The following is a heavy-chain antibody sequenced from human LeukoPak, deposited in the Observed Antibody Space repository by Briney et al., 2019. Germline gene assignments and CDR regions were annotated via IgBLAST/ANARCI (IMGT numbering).Heavy chain of an antibody. CDR3: ARVTLLPTHIDY. J-gene: IGHJ4*02. V-gene: IGHV4-38-2*02. CDR2: IYHSGST. Sequence: SETLSLTCTVSGYSITSGYYWGWIRQPPGKGLEWIGSIYHSGSTHYNPSLKSRVTISVDTSKNQFSLKLSSVTAADTAVYFCARVTLLPTHIDYWGQGTLVTVSS. CDR1: GYSITSGYY. D-gene: IGHD2-15*01.